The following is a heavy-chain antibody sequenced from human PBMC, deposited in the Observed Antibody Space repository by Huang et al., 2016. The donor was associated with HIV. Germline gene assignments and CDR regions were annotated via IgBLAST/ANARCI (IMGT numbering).Heavy chain of an antibody. J-gene: IGHJ4*02. Sequence: QITLKESGPTLVKPTQTLTLTCPFSGFSITTAGGGVGWIRQPPGKALEWLALIFWDDDKRYSPSLKNRLSITKDTSKNQVVLTMTNMDPVDTATYFCAHRQTYDFWSGSFDSWGQGTLVTVSS. CDR3: AHRQTYDFWSGSFDS. V-gene: IGHV2-5*02. D-gene: IGHD3-3*01. CDR2: IFWDDDK. CDR1: GFSITTAGGG.